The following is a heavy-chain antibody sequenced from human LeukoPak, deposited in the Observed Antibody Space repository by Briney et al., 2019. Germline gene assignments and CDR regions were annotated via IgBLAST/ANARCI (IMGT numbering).Heavy chain of an antibody. V-gene: IGHV3-23*01. CDR3: AKRYCSGGSCCPDY. CDR2: ISNSGGST. CDR1: GFTFSNYA. D-gene: IGHD2-15*01. J-gene: IGHJ4*02. Sequence: GGSLRLSCVASGFTFSNYAMSWVRQTPGKGLEWVSAISNSGGSTYNADSVKGRFTISRDNSKNTVYLQMNSLRAEDMAVYYCAKRYCSGGSCCPDYWGQGTRVTVSS.